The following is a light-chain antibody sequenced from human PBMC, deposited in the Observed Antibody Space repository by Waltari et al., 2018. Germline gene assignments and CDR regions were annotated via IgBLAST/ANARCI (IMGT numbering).Light chain of an antibody. CDR2: EGN. CDR3: SSYGRDRNF. CDR1: NNAIETSIL. V-gene: IGLV2-23*01. Sequence: QSALTQPASVSGSPGPSITLPCPGTNNAIETSILFSWYQQHPGKAPKLSIYEGNRRPAGVSDRFSGSKSGNTASLTIAGLQAEDEADYHCSSYGRDRNFFGGGTKVTVL. J-gene: IGLJ2*01.